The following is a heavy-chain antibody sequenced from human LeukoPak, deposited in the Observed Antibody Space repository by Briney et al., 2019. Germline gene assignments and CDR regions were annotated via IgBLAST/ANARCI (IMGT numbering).Heavy chain of an antibody. CDR3: AGIVVAPAAQSFYFDY. D-gene: IGHD2-2*01. CDR1: GGSISSSSYY. J-gene: IGHJ4*02. V-gene: IGHV4-39*01. Sequence: PSETLSLTCTVSGGSISSSSYYWGWIRQPPGKGLEWIGSIYYSGSTYYNPSLKSRVTISVDTSKNQFSLKLSSVTAADTAVYYCAGIVVAPAAQSFYFDYWGQGTLVTVSS. CDR2: IYYSGST.